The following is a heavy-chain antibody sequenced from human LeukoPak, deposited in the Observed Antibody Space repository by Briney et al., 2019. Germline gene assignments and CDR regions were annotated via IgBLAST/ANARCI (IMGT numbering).Heavy chain of an antibody. J-gene: IGHJ5*02. D-gene: IGHD2-2*01. CDR1: GYTFTGCY. CDR2: INPNSGGT. V-gene: IGHV1-2*02. CDR3: ARAYCSSTSCYLWFDP. Sequence: ASVKVSCKASGYTFTGCYMHWVRQAPGQGLEWMGWINPNSGGTNYAQKFQGRVTMTRDTSISTAYMELSRLRSDDTAVYYCARAYCSSTSCYLWFDPWGQGTLVTVSS.